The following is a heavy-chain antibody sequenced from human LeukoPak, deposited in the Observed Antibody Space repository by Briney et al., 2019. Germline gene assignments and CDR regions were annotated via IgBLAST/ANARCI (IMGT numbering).Heavy chain of an antibody. D-gene: IGHD3-22*01. CDR3: ARDRGSSGYYYIDS. V-gene: IGHV3-64*01. Sequence: GGSLRLSWAASGFSINTYAMHWVRQAPGKGLECVSGISSNGDRSYYANSVKGRFIISRDNSKNTLYLQMGSLRAEDMAVYYCARDRGSSGYYYIDSWGQGTLVTVSS. J-gene: IGHJ4*02. CDR1: GFSINTYA. CDR2: ISSNGDRS.